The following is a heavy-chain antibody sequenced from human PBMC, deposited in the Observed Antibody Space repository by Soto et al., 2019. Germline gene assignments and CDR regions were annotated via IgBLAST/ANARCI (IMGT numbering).Heavy chain of an antibody. J-gene: IGHJ4*02. V-gene: IGHV3-49*03. CDR3: TRDGSKYYYDSSGYYYVDY. Sequence: GGSLRLSCTASGFTFGDYAMSWFRQAPGKGLEWVGFIRSKAYGGTTEYAASVKGRFTISRDDSKSIAYLQMNSLKTEDTAVYYCTRDGSKYYYDSSGYYYVDYWGQGTLVTVSS. CDR2: IRSKAYGGTT. CDR1: GFTFGDYA. D-gene: IGHD3-22*01.